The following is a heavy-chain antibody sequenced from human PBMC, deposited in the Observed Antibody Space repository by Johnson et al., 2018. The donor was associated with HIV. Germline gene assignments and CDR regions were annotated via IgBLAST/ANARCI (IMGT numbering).Heavy chain of an antibody. J-gene: IGHJ3*02. D-gene: IGHD3-16*01. CDR3: ARGQGGAIPHDAFDI. CDR2: IRYDGNNK. V-gene: IGHV3-30*02. CDR1: GFTFSSYG. Sequence: QVQLVESGGGVVQPGGSLRLSCAASGFTFSSYGMRWVRQAPGKGLEWVAFIRYDGNNKYYANSVKGRFTISRDNSKNTLYLQMGSLRAEDMAVYYCARGQGGAIPHDAFDIWGQGTMVTVSS.